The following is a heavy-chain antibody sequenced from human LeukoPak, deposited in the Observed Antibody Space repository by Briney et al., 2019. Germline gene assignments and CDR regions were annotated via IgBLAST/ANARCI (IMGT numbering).Heavy chain of an antibody. V-gene: IGHV3-23*01. CDR1: GFTFSYFA. J-gene: IGHJ4*02. CDR3: AKADSARGVTLKSTIDY. CDR2: FSGNGGST. Sequence: GGSLRLSCAASGFTFSYFAMLWVRQARGKVLEWVSVFSGNGGSTYYADSVRGRFTISSDNSKNTLYLQMNSLRGEDTAVYYCAKADSARGVTLKSTIDYWGQGTLVTVSS. D-gene: IGHD2-21*02.